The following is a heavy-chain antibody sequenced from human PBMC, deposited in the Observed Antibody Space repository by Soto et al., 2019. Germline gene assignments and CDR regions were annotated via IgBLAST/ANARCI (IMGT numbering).Heavy chain of an antibody. CDR3: AKDPLWGGYYYYMDV. J-gene: IGHJ6*03. Sequence: RGTLRLSXAASGFTFSRFAMSWVRQAPGKGLEWVSAISGSGGSTYYADSVKGLFTIPRDNSKNTLYLQMNSLRAEDTAVYYCAKDPLWGGYYYYMDVWGKGTTVTVSS. D-gene: IGHD3-16*01. CDR1: GFTFSRFA. CDR2: ISGSGGST. V-gene: IGHV3-23*01.